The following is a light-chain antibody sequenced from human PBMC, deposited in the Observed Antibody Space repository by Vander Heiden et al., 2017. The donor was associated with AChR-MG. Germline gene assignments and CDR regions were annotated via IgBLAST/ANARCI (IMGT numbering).Light chain of an antibody. CDR1: TSNPGNNY. Sequence: QSVLTQPPSASGAPGQRVTISCSGSTSNPGNNYVYWYQQLPGAAPKLLIYNDHQRPSGVPDRFSGSASGTSASLDISGLRSEDEGHYYCAAWDDSLSVVFGGGTKLTVL. CDR2: NDH. V-gene: IGLV1-47*02. J-gene: IGLJ3*02. CDR3: AAWDDSLSVV.